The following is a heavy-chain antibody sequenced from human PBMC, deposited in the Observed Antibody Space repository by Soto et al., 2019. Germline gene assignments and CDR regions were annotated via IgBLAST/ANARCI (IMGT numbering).Heavy chain of an antibody. CDR2: IKSKTDGGTT. D-gene: IGHD2-8*01. CDR1: GFTFSNTW. V-gene: IGHV3-15*01. Sequence: EAQLVESGGGLVKPGGSLRLSCAASGFTFSNTWMTWVRQAPGKGLEWVGRIKSKTDGGTTDYAAPVKGRFTISRDDSKNTLYLQMNSLKTEDTAVDYCTTDGMATDAFDIWGQGTMVTVSS. CDR3: TTDGMATDAFDI. J-gene: IGHJ3*02.